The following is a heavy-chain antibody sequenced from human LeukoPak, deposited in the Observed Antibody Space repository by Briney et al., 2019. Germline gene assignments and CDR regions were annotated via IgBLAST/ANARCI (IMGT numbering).Heavy chain of an antibody. D-gene: IGHD5-18*01. CDR1: GGSIRSSSYY. CDR2: IFYTENT. CDR3: ARQGDAATGGFDS. J-gene: IGHJ4*02. V-gene: IGHV4-39*01. Sequence: SETLSLTCTVSGGSIRSSSYYWGWIRQPPGKGLEWIGSIFYTENTYCNPSLESRVTISVDTSKNLFSLKLNSVTAADTAIYYCARQGDAATGGFDSWGQGTLVTVSS.